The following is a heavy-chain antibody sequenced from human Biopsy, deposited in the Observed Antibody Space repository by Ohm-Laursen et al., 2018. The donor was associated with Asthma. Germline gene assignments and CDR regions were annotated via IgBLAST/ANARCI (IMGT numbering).Heavy chain of an antibody. CDR1: YGSITSGGYY. D-gene: IGHD3-22*01. Sequence: SETLSLTRTVSYGSITSGGYYWTWIRQPPGKGLEWIGFIYYSGSTYYNPSLKSRVSISIDTSKNQFSLKLSSVTAADTAVYYCARAQDYYDSRGYYRSFDYWGQGTLVTVSS. CDR3: ARAQDYYDSRGYYRSFDY. CDR2: IYYSGST. V-gene: IGHV4-31*03. J-gene: IGHJ4*02.